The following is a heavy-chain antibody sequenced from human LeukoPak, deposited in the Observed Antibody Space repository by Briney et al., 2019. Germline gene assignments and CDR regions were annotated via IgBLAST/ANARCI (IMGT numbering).Heavy chain of an antibody. V-gene: IGHV3-49*03. D-gene: IGHD3-3*01. J-gene: IGHJ4*02. CDR1: GFTFNEYA. CDR2: IRSKGSGGTI. Sequence: GGSLRLSCTASGFTFNEYAMSWFRQAPGKGLEWVGFIRSKGSGGTIEYAASVKGRFTLSRDDSKSIVSLQMNSLQSEDTAVYYCVKRRTRADSWGQGTLVTVSS. CDR3: VKRRTRADS.